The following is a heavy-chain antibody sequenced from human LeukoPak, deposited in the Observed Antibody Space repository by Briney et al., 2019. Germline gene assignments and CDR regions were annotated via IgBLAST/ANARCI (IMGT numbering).Heavy chain of an antibody. V-gene: IGHV1-46*01. D-gene: IGHD3-22*01. Sequence: GASVKVSCKASGYTFTSYYMHWVRQAPGQGLEWMGIINPSGGSTSYAQKFQGRVTMTRDTSTSTVYMELKRLTSDDTAVYYCGRVATSHDTSAPIDHWGQGTLVTVSS. CDR2: INPSGGST. CDR3: GRVATSHDTSAPIDH. CDR1: GYTFTSYY. J-gene: IGHJ5*02.